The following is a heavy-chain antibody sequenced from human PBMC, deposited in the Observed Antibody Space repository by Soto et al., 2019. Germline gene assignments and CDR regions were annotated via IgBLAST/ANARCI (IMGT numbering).Heavy chain of an antibody. CDR1: GFTFSSYG. CDR2: ISYDGSNK. J-gene: IGHJ6*03. V-gene: IGHV3-30*03. CDR3: TRSAYMDV. D-gene: IGHD2-2*01. Sequence: GGSLRRSCAASGFTFSSYGMHWVRQAPGKGLEWVAVISYDGSNKYYADSVKGRFTISRDNSKNTLYLQMNSLRAEDTAVYYATRSAYMDVWGTGTTVTVSS.